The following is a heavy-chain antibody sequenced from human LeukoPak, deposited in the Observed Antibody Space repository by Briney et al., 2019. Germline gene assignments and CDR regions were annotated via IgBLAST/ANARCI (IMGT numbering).Heavy chain of an antibody. V-gene: IGHV3-11*06. CDR3: ARLGSIAAAGTPDY. Sequence: GGSLRLSCAASGFTFSDYYMSWIRQAPGKGLEWVSYISGSTTYTTYADSVKGRFTISRDNAKNSLYLQMNSLRGEDTAVYYCARLGSIAAAGTPDYWGQGTLVTVSS. D-gene: IGHD6-13*01. CDR1: GFTFSDYY. CDR2: ISGSTTYT. J-gene: IGHJ4*02.